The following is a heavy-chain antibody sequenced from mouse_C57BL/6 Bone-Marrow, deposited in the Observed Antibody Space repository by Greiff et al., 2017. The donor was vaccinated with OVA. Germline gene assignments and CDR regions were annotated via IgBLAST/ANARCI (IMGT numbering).Heavy chain of an antibody. D-gene: IGHD2-3*01. CDR2: ILPGSGST. CDR1: GYTFTGYW. J-gene: IGHJ3*01. Sequence: QVQLQQSGAELMKPGASVKLSCKATGYTFTGYWIEWVKQRPGHGLEWIGEILPGSGSTNSNEKFKGKATFTADTSSNTAYMQLSSLTTEDSAIYYCAGGGWLLPYGGQGTLVTVSA. CDR3: AGGGWLLPY. V-gene: IGHV1-9*01.